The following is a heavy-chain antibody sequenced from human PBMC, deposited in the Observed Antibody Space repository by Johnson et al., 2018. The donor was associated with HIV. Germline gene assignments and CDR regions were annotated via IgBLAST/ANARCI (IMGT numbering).Heavy chain of an antibody. CDR2: ISSSGSTI. CDR3: ARVVAFGWELNDAFDI. Sequence: MLLVESGGGVVRPGGSLRLSCAASGFSFDDYGMSWVRQAPGKGLEWVSFISSSGSTIYYADSVKGRFTISRDNAKNSLYLQMNSLRAEDTAVYYCARVVAFGWELNDAFDIWGQGTMVTVSS. V-gene: IGHV3-48*04. D-gene: IGHD1-26*01. CDR1: GFSFDDYG. J-gene: IGHJ3*02.